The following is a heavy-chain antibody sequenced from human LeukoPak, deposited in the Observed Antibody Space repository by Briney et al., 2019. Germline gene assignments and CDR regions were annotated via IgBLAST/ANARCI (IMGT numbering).Heavy chain of an antibody. V-gene: IGHV1-24*01. Sequence: ASVKVSCKVSGYTLTELSMHWVRQAPGKGLEWMGGFDPEDGETIYAQKFQGRVTMTEDTSTDTAYMELSSLRSEDTAVYYCXXXXXXNYYDFWSGRGPTDYWGQGTLVTVSS. CDR1: GYTLTELS. D-gene: IGHD3-3*01. CDR3: XXXXXXNYYDFWSGRGPTDY. J-gene: IGHJ4*02. CDR2: FDPEDGET.